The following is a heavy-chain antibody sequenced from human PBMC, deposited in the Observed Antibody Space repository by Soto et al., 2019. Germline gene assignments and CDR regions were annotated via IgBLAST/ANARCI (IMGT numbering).Heavy chain of an antibody. CDR3: AKGYSFGFEF. CDR2: TSGSGGST. Sequence: PGGSLRLSCAASGFTFSNYAMSWVRQAPGKGLEWVSATSGSGGSTFYADSVKGRFTISRDNSKNTVSLQMSSLRAEDTAIYYCAKGYSFGFEFWGQAILGTVS. J-gene: IGHJ4*02. V-gene: IGHV3-23*01. D-gene: IGHD4-4*01. CDR1: GFTFSNYA.